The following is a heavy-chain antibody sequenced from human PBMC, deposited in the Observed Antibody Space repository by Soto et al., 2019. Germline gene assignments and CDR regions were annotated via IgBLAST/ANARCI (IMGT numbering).Heavy chain of an antibody. CDR1: GGSISSDDYY. Sequence: SETLSLTCTVSGGSISSDDYYWSWILQPPGKGLEGIGYIYYSWRTAYNPSLKSRIIIAIDTAKNKFSLSLNCLNAADTAVYYCAGELSNSPEYFAVWGLGTMVTVSS. J-gene: IGHJ3*01. CDR2: IYYSWRT. D-gene: IGHD6-6*01. V-gene: IGHV4-30-4*01. CDR3: AGELSNSPEYFAV.